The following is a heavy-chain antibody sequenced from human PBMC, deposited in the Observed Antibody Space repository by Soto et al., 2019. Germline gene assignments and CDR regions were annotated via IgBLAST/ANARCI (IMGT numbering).Heavy chain of an antibody. Sequence: QITLKESGPTLVKPTQTLTLTCTFSGFSLSTSGVGVGWIRQPPGKALEWLALIYWDDDKRYSPSLKSRLTIPKDTSKNQVVITMTSMDPVDTATYYCAHSVLAPPPLPPEYYFDYWGQGTLVTVSS. D-gene: IGHD1-26*01. V-gene: IGHV2-5*02. CDR1: GFSLSTSGVG. CDR2: IYWDDDK. CDR3: AHSVLAPPPLPPEYYFDY. J-gene: IGHJ4*02.